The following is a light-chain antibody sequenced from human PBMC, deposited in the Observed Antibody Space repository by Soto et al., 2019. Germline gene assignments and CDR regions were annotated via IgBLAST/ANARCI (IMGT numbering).Light chain of an antibody. V-gene: IGLV1-44*01. CDR1: SSNIGSNA. CDR3: ATWDDSLNGLV. CDR2: TNN. J-gene: IGLJ2*01. Sequence: QAVVTQPPSASGTPGQRVTIYCSGSSSNIGSNAVNWYQQLPGTAPKLVIHTNNQRPSGVPDRFSGSKSGTSASLAISGLQSEDEADYHCATWDDSLNGLVFGGGTKVTVL.